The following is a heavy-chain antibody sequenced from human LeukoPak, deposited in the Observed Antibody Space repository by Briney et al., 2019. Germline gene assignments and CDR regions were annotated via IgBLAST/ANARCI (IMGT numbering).Heavy chain of an antibody. CDR3: ARGRQRPHYYDMNY. Sequence: GASVNVSRKASGGTFSRYAISWVRQAPGQGLEWMGGIISIFGTANYAQKFQGRVTITADESTSTAYMELSSLRSEDTAVYYCARGRQRPHYYDMNYWGQGTLVTVSS. D-gene: IGHD3-22*01. CDR1: GGTFSRYA. CDR2: IISIFGTA. V-gene: IGHV1-69*13. J-gene: IGHJ4*02.